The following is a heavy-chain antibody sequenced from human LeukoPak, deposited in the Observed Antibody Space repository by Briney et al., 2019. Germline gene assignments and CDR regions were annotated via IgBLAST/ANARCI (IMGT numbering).Heavy chain of an antibody. V-gene: IGHV3-21*01. CDR2: ISSSSSYI. CDR3: ARDRTDFDY. Sequence: GGSLRLSCEASGVTFSSYVMSWVRQAPGKGLEWVSSISSSSSYIYYADSVKGRFTISRDNAKNSLYLQMNSLRAEDTAVYYCARDRTDFDYWGQGTLVTVSS. CDR1: GVTFSSYV. D-gene: IGHD1-14*01. J-gene: IGHJ4*02.